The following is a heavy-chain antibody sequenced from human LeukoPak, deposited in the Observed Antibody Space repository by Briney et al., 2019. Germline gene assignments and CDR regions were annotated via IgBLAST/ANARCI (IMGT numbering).Heavy chain of an antibody. Sequence: GGSLRLSCAASGFTFDDYAMHWVRRAPGKGLEWVSGISWNSGSIGYADSVKGRFTISRDNAKNSLYLQMNSLRAEDTALYYCAKDLLATITSFDYWGQGTLVTVSS. CDR2: ISWNSGSI. CDR3: AKDLLATITSFDY. J-gene: IGHJ4*02. D-gene: IGHD5-24*01. CDR1: GFTFDDYA. V-gene: IGHV3-9*01.